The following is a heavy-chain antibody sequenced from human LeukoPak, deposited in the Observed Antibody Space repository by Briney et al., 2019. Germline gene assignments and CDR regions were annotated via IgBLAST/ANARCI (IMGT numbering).Heavy chain of an antibody. Sequence: AAVKVSCKASGGTFISYAISWVRQAPGQGLEWMGGIIPIFGTANYAQKFQGRVTITAYESTSTAYMELSSLRSEDTAVYYCARDPSLKRHFDYWGQGTLVTVSS. D-gene: IGHD1-1*01. CDR3: ARDPSLKRHFDY. CDR2: IIPIFGTA. V-gene: IGHV1-69*13. J-gene: IGHJ4*02. CDR1: GGTFISYA.